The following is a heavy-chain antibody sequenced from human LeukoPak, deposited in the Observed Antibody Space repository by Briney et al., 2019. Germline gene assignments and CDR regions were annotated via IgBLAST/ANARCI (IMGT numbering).Heavy chain of an antibody. CDR2: IHYSGDI. D-gene: IGHD2-15*01. V-gene: IGHV4-59*01. J-gene: IGHJ4*02. CDR3: ARVGCSGGSCCPDY. CDR1: GASISTSY. Sequence: SETLSLTCTVSGASISTSYWYWIRQPPGKGLEWIGYIHYSGDINYNPSLESRVTISAYTSKNQLSLKLSSVTAADTAVYYCARVGCSGGSCCPDYWGQGTLVTVSS.